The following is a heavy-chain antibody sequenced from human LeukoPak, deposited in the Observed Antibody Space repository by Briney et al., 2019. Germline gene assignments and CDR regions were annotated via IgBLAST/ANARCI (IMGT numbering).Heavy chain of an antibody. CDR3: AKGTGTVTTFLYYYYGMDV. V-gene: IGHV3-9*01. D-gene: IGHD4-17*01. J-gene: IGHJ6*02. Sequence: GRSLRLSCAASGFTFDDYAMHWVRQAPGKGLEWVSGISWNSGSIGYADSVKGRFTISRDNAKNSLYLQMNSLRAEDTALYYCAKGTGTVTTFLYYYYGMDVWGQGTTVTVSS. CDR1: GFTFDDYA. CDR2: ISWNSGSI.